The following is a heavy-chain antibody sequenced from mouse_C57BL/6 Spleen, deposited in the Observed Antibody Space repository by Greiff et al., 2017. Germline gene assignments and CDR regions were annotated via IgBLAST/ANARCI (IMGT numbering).Heavy chain of an antibody. CDR1: GFTFSSYG. Sequence: EVKLVESGGDLVKPGGSLKLSCAASGFTFSSYGMSWVRQTPDKRLEWVATISSGGSYTYYPDSVKGRFTISRDNAKNTLYLQMSSLKSEDTAMYYCARHGDWDADWYFDVWGTGTTVTVSS. CDR2: ISSGGSYT. D-gene: IGHD4-1*01. CDR3: ARHGDWDADWYFDV. V-gene: IGHV5-6*01. J-gene: IGHJ1*03.